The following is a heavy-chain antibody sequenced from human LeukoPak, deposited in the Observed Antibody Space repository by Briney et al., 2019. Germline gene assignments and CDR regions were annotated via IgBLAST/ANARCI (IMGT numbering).Heavy chain of an antibody. CDR3: ARGGAGEGYCSSSSCYGHDY. V-gene: IGHV1-46*01. CDR1: GYTFTNYY. D-gene: IGHD2-15*01. CDR2: IDPSGGST. Sequence: GASVKVSCKASGYTFTNYYMHWVRQAPGQGLEWMGIIDPSGGSTTYAQKFQGRVTMTRDTSTSTVYMQLSSLRSEDTAVYYCARGGAGEGYCSSSSCYGHDYWGQGTLVTVSS. J-gene: IGHJ4*02.